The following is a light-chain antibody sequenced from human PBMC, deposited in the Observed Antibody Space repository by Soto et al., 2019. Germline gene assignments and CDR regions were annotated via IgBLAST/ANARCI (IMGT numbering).Light chain of an antibody. Sequence: EIVLTQSPATLSLSPGERATLSCRASQSVCSYLAWYQQKPGQTPRLLIYDASNRATGIPARFSGSGSGTDFTLTISSLEPEDFAVYYCQQRSKWPLTFGGGTKVEIK. CDR1: QSVCSY. V-gene: IGKV3-11*01. J-gene: IGKJ4*01. CDR2: DAS. CDR3: QQRSKWPLT.